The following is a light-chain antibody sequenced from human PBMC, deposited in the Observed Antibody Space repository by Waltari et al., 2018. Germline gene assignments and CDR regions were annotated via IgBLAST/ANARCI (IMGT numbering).Light chain of an antibody. J-gene: IGKJ1*01. CDR1: QSVTNY. CDR2: TAS. Sequence: DIQMTQSPSSVSASVGDRVTITCRASQSVTNYLHWFQQRPGKAPKMLISTASNLESGVPSRFSGSGSGTDFNFTISGLQPDDFATYYCQQTYSTGTFGQGTKVEVK. V-gene: IGKV1-39*01. CDR3: QQTYSTGT.